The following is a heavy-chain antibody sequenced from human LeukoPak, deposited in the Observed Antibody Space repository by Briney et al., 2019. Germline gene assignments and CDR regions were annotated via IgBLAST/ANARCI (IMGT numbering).Heavy chain of an antibody. V-gene: IGHV1-8*01. CDR3: AREARYCSGGSCYSVYYFDY. Sequence: SVKVSCKASGYTFTSEDITWVRHGSAQGIDWIGWMNPNSGNTGYAKKFQARFTMPRNTSISTVYMELSSLRSEDTAVYYCAREARYCSGGSCYSVYYFDYWGQGTLVTVSS. D-gene: IGHD2-15*01. CDR1: GYTFTSED. CDR2: MNPNSGNT. J-gene: IGHJ4*02.